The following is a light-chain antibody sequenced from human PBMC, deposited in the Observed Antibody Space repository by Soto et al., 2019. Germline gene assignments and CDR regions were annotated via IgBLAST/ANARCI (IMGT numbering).Light chain of an antibody. CDR1: QDISNS. J-gene: IGKJ4*01. CDR3: QQYDNLSLT. V-gene: IGKV1-33*01. CDR2: DAS. Sequence: DIQMTQSPSSLSASVGDRVTITCQASQDISNSLNWYQQKPGKAPKLLIYDASNLETGVPSRFSGSGSGTDFTFTISSLQPEDIATYYWQQYDNLSLTFGGGTKVEIK.